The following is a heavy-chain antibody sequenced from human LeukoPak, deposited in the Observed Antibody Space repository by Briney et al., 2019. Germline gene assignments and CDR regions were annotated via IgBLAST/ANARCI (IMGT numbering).Heavy chain of an antibody. CDR3: ATDASGDYLNH. CDR2: FNPEDGET. Sequence: ASLKVSCKVSGYIFTELSMHWVRQAPGKGLEWMGGFNPEDGETFYAQKFQGRVTMTEDTSTDTAYMELSSLSYDDTAVYYCATDASGDYLNHWGQGTLVTVSS. V-gene: IGHV1-24*01. J-gene: IGHJ4*02. CDR1: GYIFTELS. D-gene: IGHD4-17*01.